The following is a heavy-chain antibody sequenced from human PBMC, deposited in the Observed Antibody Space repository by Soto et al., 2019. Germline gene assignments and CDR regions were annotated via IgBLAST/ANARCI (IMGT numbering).Heavy chain of an antibody. V-gene: IGHV1-18*01. CDR1: GYTFTSYD. D-gene: IGHD2-2*03. Sequence: ASVKVSCKASGYTFTSYDISWVRQAPGQGLEWMGWISAYNGNTNYAQKLQGRVTMTTDTSTNTAYMELRSLRSDDTAVYYCARDGSGHNYYYYMDVWGKGTTVTVSS. CDR3: ARDGSGHNYYYYMDV. J-gene: IGHJ6*03. CDR2: ISAYNGNT.